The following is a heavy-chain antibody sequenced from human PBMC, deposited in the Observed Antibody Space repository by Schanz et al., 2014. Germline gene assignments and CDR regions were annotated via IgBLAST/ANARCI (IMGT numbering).Heavy chain of an antibody. Sequence: QVQLVQSGAEVKKPGASVKVSCKASGYTFVSYSMHWVRQAPGQGLEWVGRFIPILDVGNYAQQFQGRVTFTADKSTSTAYMELSSLRSEDTAMYYCARGPLGTSPWGQGTLVTVSS. D-gene: IGHD5-12*01. CDR2: FIPILDVG. V-gene: IGHV1-69*09. CDR1: GYTFVSYS. CDR3: ARGPLGTSP. J-gene: IGHJ5*02.